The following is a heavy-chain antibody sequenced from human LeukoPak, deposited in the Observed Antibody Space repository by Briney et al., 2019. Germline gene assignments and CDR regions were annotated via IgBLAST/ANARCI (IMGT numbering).Heavy chain of an antibody. D-gene: IGHD4-23*01. CDR3: ARGGGNSGSYYYYYMDV. CDR2: ISAYNGNT. V-gene: IGHV1-18*01. CDR1: GYTSTSYG. Sequence: ASVKVSCKASGYTSTSYGISWVRQAPGQGLEWMGWISAYNGNTNYAQKLQGRVTMTTDTSTSTAYMELRSLRSDDTAVYYCARGGGNSGSYYYYYMDVWGKGTTVTVSS. J-gene: IGHJ6*03.